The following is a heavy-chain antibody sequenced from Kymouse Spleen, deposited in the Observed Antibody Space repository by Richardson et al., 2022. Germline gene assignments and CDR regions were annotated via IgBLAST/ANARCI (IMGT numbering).Heavy chain of an antibody. CDR1: GFTFSSYG. D-gene: IGHD3-9*01. J-gene: IGHJ4*02. CDR2: ISYDGSNK. Sequence: QVQLVESGGGVVQPGRSLRLSCAASGFTFSSYGMHWVRQAPGKGLEWVAVISYDGSNKYYADSVKGRFTISRDNSKNTLYLQMNSLRAEDTAVYYCAKPYYDILTGYRDWGQGTLVTVSS. CDR3: AKPYYDILTGYRD. V-gene: IGHV3-30*18.